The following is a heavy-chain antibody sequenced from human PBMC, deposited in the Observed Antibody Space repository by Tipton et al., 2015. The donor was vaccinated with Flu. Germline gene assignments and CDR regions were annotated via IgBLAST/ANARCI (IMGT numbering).Heavy chain of an antibody. J-gene: IGHJ6*02. D-gene: IGHD6-13*01. V-gene: IGHV3-13*01. CDR2: IGSSGDT. Sequence: SLRLSCEASGFTFSSYDMHWVRQITGEGLQWVSGIGSSGDTYYSGSVKGRFTISGENAKNSVYLQMRSLRPGDTAVYYCARGPLPDSNWYNGMDVWGQGITVTVFS. CDR3: ARGPLPDSNWYNGMDV. CDR1: GFTFSSYD.